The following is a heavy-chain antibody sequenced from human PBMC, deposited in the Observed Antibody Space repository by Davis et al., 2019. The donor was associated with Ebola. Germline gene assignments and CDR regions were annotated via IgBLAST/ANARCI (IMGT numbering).Heavy chain of an antibody. J-gene: IGHJ6*04. V-gene: IGHV4-61*01. CDR1: GGSVSSGSYY. CDR3: ASEMMAGSLYYYYGMDV. CDR2: IYYSGST. D-gene: IGHD6-19*01. Sequence: SETLSLTCTVSGGSVSSGSYYWSWIRQPPGKGLEWIGYIYYSGSTNYNPSLKSPVTISVDTSKNQFSLKLSSVTAADTAVYYCASEMMAGSLYYYYGMDVWGKGTTVTVSS.